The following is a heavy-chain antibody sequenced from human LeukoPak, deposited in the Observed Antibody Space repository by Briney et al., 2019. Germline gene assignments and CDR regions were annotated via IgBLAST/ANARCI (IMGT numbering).Heavy chain of an antibody. CDR3: ASPLRSRFDS. D-gene: IGHD1-26*01. V-gene: IGHV4-59*01. Sequence: NPSETLSLTCTVPGGSITSYYWSWIRQPPGKGLEWIGYISYSGSTNFNPALKSRVTMSMDTSKNQFSLKVTSVTAADTAVYYCASPLRSRFDSWGQGTLVTVSS. CDR1: GGSITSYY. CDR2: ISYSGST. J-gene: IGHJ4*02.